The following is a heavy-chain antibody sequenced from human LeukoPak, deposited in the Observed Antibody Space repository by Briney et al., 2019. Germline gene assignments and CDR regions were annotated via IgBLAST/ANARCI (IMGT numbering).Heavy chain of an antibody. CDR3: AKDHLGVVPAAPDY. J-gene: IGHJ4*02. D-gene: IGHD2-2*01. CDR2: IRYDGSNK. CDR1: GFTFSSYG. V-gene: IGHV3-30*02. Sequence: GGSLRLSCAASGFTFSSYGMHWVRQAPGKGLEWVAFIRYDGSNKYYADSVKGRFTISRDNSKNTLYLQMNSLRAEDTAVYYCAKDHLGVVPAAPDYWGQGTLVTVSS.